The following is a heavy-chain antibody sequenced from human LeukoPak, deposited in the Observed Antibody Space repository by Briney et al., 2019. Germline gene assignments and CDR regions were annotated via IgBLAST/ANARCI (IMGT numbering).Heavy chain of an antibody. J-gene: IGHJ4*02. Sequence: SETLSLTCTVSGGSITSHHWSWIRQPPGKGLEWIGNVYYSGTTIYNPSLKGRVTISVDTAKNQFSLRLSSVTAADAAVYYCASDSSGYHWFDYWGQGTLVTVSS. CDR2: VYYSGTT. CDR1: GGSITSHH. CDR3: ASDSSGYHWFDY. D-gene: IGHD3-22*01. V-gene: IGHV4-59*11.